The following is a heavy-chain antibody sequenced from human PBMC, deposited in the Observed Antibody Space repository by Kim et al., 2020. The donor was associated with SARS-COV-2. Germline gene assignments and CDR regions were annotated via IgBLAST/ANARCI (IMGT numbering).Heavy chain of an antibody. CDR1: GYTFTSYG. CDR3: ARDACITIFGVVIAACYYFDY. Sequence: ASVKVSCKASGYTFTSYGINWVRQAPGQGLEWMGWISAYNGNTNYAQKLQGRVTMTTDTSTSTAYMEQRSLRSDDTAVYYCARDACITIFGVVIAACYYFDYWGQGTPVTVSS. J-gene: IGHJ4*02. D-gene: IGHD3-3*01. CDR2: ISAYNGNT. V-gene: IGHV1-18*01.